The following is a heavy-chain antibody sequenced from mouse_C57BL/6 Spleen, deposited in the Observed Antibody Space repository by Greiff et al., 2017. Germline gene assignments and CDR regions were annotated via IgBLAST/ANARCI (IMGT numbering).Heavy chain of an antibody. J-gene: IGHJ3*01. CDR3: ATIYYDYAAWFAY. Sequence: VKLMESGPGLVQPSQSLSITCTVSGFSLTSYGVHWVRQSPGKGLEWLGVIWSGGSTDYNAAFISRLSISKDNSKSQVFFKMNSLQADDTAIYYCATIYYDYAAWFAYWGQGTLVTVSA. D-gene: IGHD2-4*01. CDR1: GFSLTSYG. V-gene: IGHV2-2*01. CDR2: IWSGGST.